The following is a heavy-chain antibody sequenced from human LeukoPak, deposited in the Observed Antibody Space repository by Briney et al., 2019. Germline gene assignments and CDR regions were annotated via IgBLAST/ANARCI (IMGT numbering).Heavy chain of an antibody. J-gene: IGHJ5*02. CDR3: ARGSRTWTKVQFDP. CDR1: GGTFSSYA. D-gene: IGHD1-1*01. V-gene: IGHV1-69*05. Sequence: GASVKVSCKASGGTFSSYAISWVRQAPGQGLEWMGGIIPIFGTANYAQKFQGRVTITTDESTSTAYMELSGLRSEDTAVYYCARGSRTWTKVQFDPWGQGTLVTVSS. CDR2: IIPIFGTA.